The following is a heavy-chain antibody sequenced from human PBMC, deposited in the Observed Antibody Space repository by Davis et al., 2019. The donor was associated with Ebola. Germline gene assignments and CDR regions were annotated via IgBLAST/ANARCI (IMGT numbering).Heavy chain of an antibody. CDR1: GGSISSSNW. CDR3: ARVNWNDWVYYYYGMDV. D-gene: IGHD1-1*01. V-gene: IGHV4-4*02. J-gene: IGHJ6*02. Sequence: SETLSLTCAVSGGSISSSNWWSWVRQPPGKGLEWIGEIYHSGSTNYNPSLKSRVIISVDKSKNQFSLKLSSVTTADTAVYYCARVNWNDWVYYYYGMDVWGQGTTVTVSS. CDR2: IYHSGST.